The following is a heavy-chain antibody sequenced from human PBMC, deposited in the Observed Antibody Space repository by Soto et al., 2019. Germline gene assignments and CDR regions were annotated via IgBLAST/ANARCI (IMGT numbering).Heavy chain of an antibody. V-gene: IGHV4-31*11. CDR2: IYYSGST. CDR1: GGSISSGGYY. Sequence: SETLSLTCAVSGGSISSGGYYWSWIRQHPGKGLEWIGYIYYSGSTYYNPSLKSRVTISVDTSKNQFSLKLSSVTAADTAVYYCARRGRSTAFDIWGQGTMVTVSS. D-gene: IGHD6-25*01. CDR3: ARRGRSTAFDI. J-gene: IGHJ3*02.